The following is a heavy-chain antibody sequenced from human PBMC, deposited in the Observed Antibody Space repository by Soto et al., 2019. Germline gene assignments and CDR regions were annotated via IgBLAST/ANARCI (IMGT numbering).Heavy chain of an antibody. CDR1: GFTVSSNY. Sequence: LRLSCAASGFTVSSNYMSWVRQAPGKGLEWVSVIYSGGSTYYADSVKGRFTISRHNSVTAADTAIYYCVRSVILSGGPYKGLIRLHYFDTWGPGTLVTVSS. J-gene: IGHJ4*02. CDR3: YKGLIRLHYFDT. D-gene: IGHD2-15*01. CDR2: IYSGGST. V-gene: IGHV3-53*04.